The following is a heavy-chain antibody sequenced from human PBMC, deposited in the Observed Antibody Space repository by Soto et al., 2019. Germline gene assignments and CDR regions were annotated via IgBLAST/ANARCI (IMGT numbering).Heavy chain of an antibody. D-gene: IGHD3-3*01. V-gene: IGHV1-8*01. CDR2: MNPNSGNT. J-gene: IGHJ5*02. CDR3: ARGDYDFWSGYYASSWFDP. Sequence: ASVKVSCKASGYTFTSYDINWVRQATGQGLDWMGWMNPNSGNTGYAQKFQGRVTMTRNTSISTAYMELSSLRSEDTAVYYCARGDYDFWSGYYASSWFDPWGQGTLVTVSS. CDR1: GYTFTSYD.